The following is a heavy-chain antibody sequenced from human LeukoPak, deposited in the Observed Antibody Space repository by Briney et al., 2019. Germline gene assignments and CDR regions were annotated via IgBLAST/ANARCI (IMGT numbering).Heavy chain of an antibody. CDR1: GGTFSSYA. D-gene: IGHD6-6*01. J-gene: IGHJ5*02. Sequence: GASVKVSCKASGGTFSSYAISWVRQAPGQGLEWMGRIIPIFGTANYAQKFQGRVTITTDESTSTAYMELSSLRSEDTAVYYCATVKRAYSSSFDPWGQGTLVTVSS. V-gene: IGHV1-69*05. CDR3: ATVKRAYSSSFDP. CDR2: IIPIFGTA.